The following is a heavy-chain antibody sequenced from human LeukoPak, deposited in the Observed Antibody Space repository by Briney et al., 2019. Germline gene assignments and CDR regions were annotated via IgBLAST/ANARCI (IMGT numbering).Heavy chain of an antibody. CDR1: GYSFTDYY. CDR3: ARVGYSSAWSNFDY. CDR2: VKPNSGGT. Sequence: ASVTVSCNASGYSFTDYYIHWVRQAPGQGLEWMGWVKPNSGGTNYAQKVQGRGTMTRDTSISTAYMELSRLTSDATAVYYCARVGYSSAWSNFDYWGQGTLVTVSS. D-gene: IGHD6-19*01. V-gene: IGHV1-2*02. J-gene: IGHJ4*02.